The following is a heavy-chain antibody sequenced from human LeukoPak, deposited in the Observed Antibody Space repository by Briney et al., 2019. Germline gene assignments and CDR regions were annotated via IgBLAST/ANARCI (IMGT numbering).Heavy chain of an antibody. Sequence: SGPTLVKPPQTLTLTCTFSGFSLSTSGVGVGWIRQPPGKALEWLALIYWDDDKRYSPSLKSRLTITKDTSKNQVVLTMTNMDPVDTATYYCAHRPDSGYAVYFDYWGQGTLVTVSS. D-gene: IGHD5-12*01. CDR1: GFSLSTSGVG. V-gene: IGHV2-5*02. CDR3: AHRPDSGYAVYFDY. J-gene: IGHJ4*02. CDR2: IYWDDDK.